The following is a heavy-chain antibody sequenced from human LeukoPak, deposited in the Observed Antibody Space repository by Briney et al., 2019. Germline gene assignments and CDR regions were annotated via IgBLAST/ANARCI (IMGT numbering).Heavy chain of an antibody. Sequence: AGSLRLSCAASGFTFSSYAMSWVRQAPGKGLEWVSAISGSGGSTYYADSGKGRFTISRDNSKNTLYLQMNSLRAEDTAVYYCAIEAYYSGSGSYADFDYWGQGTLVTVSS. D-gene: IGHD3-10*01. CDR2: ISGSGGST. V-gene: IGHV3-23*01. J-gene: IGHJ4*02. CDR1: GFTFSSYA. CDR3: AIEAYYSGSGSYADFDY.